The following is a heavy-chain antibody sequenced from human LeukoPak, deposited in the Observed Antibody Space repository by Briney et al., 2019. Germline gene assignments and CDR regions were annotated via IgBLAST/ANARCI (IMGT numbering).Heavy chain of an antibody. CDR1: GGSISSGDYY. Sequence: PSETLSLTCTVSGGSISSGDYYWSWIRQPPGKGLEWIRYIYYSGSTYYNPSLKSRVTISVDTSKNQFSLKLSSVTAADTAVYYCARDFMTLVAFDIWGQGTMVTVSS. CDR2: IYYSGST. D-gene: IGHD3-16*01. V-gene: IGHV4-30-4*08. J-gene: IGHJ3*02. CDR3: ARDFMTLVAFDI.